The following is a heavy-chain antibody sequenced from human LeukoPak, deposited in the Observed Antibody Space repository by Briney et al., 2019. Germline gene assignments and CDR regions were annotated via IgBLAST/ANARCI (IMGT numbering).Heavy chain of an antibody. Sequence: PSETLSLTCTVSGGSISSGGYYWSWIRQHPGKGLEWIGYIYYSGSTYYNPSLKSRVTISVDTSKNQFSPKLSSVTAADTAVYYCARGITMIVGDNWFDPWGQGTLVTVSS. CDR3: ARGITMIVGDNWFDP. CDR2: IYYSGST. D-gene: IGHD3-22*01. J-gene: IGHJ5*02. V-gene: IGHV4-31*03. CDR1: GGSISSGGYY.